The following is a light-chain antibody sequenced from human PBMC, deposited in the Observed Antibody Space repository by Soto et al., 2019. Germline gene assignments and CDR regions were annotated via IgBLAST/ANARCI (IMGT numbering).Light chain of an antibody. CDR2: RAS. V-gene: IGKV1-5*03. Sequence: DIQMTQSPSTLSASVGDRVTITCRASQSVSSWLAWYQQKPGKVPDLLIYRASSLESGVTSRFSGRGSGTEFTLTISSLQADDFATYYCQQYDSYPLTFGPGTKVDIK. J-gene: IGKJ3*01. CDR1: QSVSSW. CDR3: QQYDSYPLT.